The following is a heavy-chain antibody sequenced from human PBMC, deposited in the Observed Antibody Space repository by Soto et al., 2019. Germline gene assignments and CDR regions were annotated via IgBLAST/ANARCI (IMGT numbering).Heavy chain of an antibody. CDR3: ARRSISSRASGSFDY. Sequence: PGESLKISCKGSGYSFTNYWIGWLRQMPGKGLEWMGIIYPGDSDTRYNPSFQGQVTISADKSISTAYLQWSSLKASDTAMYYCARRSISSRASGSFDYWGQGTLVTVSS. J-gene: IGHJ4*02. CDR1: GYSFTNYW. V-gene: IGHV5-51*01. D-gene: IGHD3-3*02. CDR2: IYPGDSDT.